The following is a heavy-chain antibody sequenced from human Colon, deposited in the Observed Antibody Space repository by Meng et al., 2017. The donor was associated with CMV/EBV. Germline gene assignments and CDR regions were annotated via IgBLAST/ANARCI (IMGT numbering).Heavy chain of an antibody. Sequence: GESLKISCAASGFIFSDYWMSWVRQAPGKGLEWVANINQGGGETYYVDSVKGRFTISRDNAKNSLYLQLNSLRAEETAVYYCATGKAVAGKSYYYYGMDLWGQGTTVTVSS. D-gene: IGHD6-19*01. J-gene: IGHJ6*02. CDR2: INQGGGET. CDR3: ATGKAVAGKSYYYYGMDL. V-gene: IGHV3-7*01. CDR1: GFIFSDYW.